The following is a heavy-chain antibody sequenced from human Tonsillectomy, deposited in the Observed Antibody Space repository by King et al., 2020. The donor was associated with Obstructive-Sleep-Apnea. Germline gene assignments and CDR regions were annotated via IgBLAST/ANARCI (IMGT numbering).Heavy chain of an antibody. CDR3: ARGGIAVAGTYQPSVDY. CDR1: GYTFTSYA. J-gene: IGHJ4*02. V-gene: IGHV7-4-1*02. Sequence: QLVQSGSELKKPGASVKVSCKASGYTFTSYAMNWVRQAPGQGLEWMGWINTNTGNPTYAQGFTGRFVFSLDTSVSTAYLQISSLKAEDTAGYYCARGGIAVAGTYQPSVDYWGQGTLVTVSS. CDR2: INTNTGNP. D-gene: IGHD6-19*01.